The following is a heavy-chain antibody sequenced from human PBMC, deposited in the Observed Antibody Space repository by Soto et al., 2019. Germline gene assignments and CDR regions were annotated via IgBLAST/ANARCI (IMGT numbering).Heavy chain of an antibody. V-gene: IGHV3-21*01. CDR3: AGTYDPAEY. CDR2: ITSSSRFI. J-gene: IGHJ4*02. CDR1: RISFSDYH. D-gene: IGHD3-22*01. Sequence: EVHLVESGGGLVKPGGSLRLSCAASRISFSDYHMNWVRQAPGKGLEWVASITSSSRFINYADSVKGRFTISRDNTKNSLYLQMNSLRGEDTAVYYCAGTYDPAEYWGQGTLVTVSS.